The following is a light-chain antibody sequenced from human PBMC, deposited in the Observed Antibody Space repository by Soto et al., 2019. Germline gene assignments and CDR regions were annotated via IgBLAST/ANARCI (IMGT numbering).Light chain of an antibody. Sequence: EIVMTQSPVTLSVSPGERATLSCRASQSVSSNLAWYQQKPGQAPRLLIYGASTRATGIPARFSGSGSGTEFTLTISSLQSEDFAVYYCQQYNIWWTVGQGTKVEIK. J-gene: IGKJ1*01. CDR1: QSVSSN. CDR3: QQYNIWWT. CDR2: GAS. V-gene: IGKV3-15*01.